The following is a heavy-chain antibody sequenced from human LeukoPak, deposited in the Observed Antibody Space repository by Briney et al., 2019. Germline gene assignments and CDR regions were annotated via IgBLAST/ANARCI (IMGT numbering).Heavy chain of an antibody. D-gene: IGHD3-10*01. J-gene: IGHJ4*02. V-gene: IGHV1-46*01. Sequence: ASVTVSCKASGYTFTDYYVHWVRQAPGQGLEWMGIINTSHGGTSYTHKFQGRVTMTRDMSTNTVYMELSSLRSEDTAVYYCARGASYVSVTYGAFDYWGQGTLVTVSS. CDR3: ARGASYVSVTYGAFDY. CDR1: GYTFTDYY. CDR2: INTSHGGT.